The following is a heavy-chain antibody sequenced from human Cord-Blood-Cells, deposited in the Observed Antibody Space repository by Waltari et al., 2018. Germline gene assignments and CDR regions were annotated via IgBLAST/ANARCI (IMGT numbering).Heavy chain of an antibody. D-gene: IGHD2-2*01. Sequence: QVQLVQSGAEVKKPGSSVKVSCKASGGTFSSYAISWVRQAPGQGLAWMGGVIRRFGTAKYGQKCKGRGTMTADESTSTAYMELSSLRSEDTAVYYCARDQNTDCSSTSCYYYYGMDVWGQGTTVTVSS. CDR1: GGTFSSYA. V-gene: IGHV1-69*01. J-gene: IGHJ6*02. CDR2: VIRRFGTA. CDR3: ARDQNTDCSSTSCYYYYGMDV.